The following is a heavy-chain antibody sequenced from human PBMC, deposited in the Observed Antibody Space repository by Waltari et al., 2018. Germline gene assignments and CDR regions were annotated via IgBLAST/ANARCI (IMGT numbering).Heavy chain of an antibody. D-gene: IGHD3-10*01. V-gene: IGHV1-69*06. Sequence: QVQLVQSGAEVKKPGSSVKVSCQASAGTFSSYAISWVRKAPGPGPGWMGGINPIFGTANYAQKFQGRVTITADKSTSTAYMELSSLRSEDTAVYYCATTRKYYGSGSYSYYYYYGMDVWGQGTTVTVSS. CDR3: ATTRKYYGSGSYSYYYYYGMDV. CDR1: AGTFSSYA. CDR2: INPIFGTA. J-gene: IGHJ6*02.